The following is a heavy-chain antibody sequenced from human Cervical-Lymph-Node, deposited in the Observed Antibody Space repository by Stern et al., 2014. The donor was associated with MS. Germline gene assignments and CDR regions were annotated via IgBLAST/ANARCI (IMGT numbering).Heavy chain of an antibody. CDR3: ARRAFYGDGGYPFDY. D-gene: IGHD3-22*01. CDR1: GYSPTSYW. Sequence: VQLVQSGAEVKKPGESLKISCQGFGYSPTSYWIGWGRQMPGKGLEWMGIVYVSDSDTRYSPSFQGQVTFSGDKSSNTAYLEWSSLKASDTAMYYCARRAFYGDGGYPFDYWGQGTLVTVSS. V-gene: IGHV5-51*01. J-gene: IGHJ4*02. CDR2: VYVSDSDT.